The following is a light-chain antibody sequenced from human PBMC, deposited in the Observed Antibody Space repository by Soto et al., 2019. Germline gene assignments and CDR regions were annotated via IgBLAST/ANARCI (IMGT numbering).Light chain of an antibody. Sequence: AIQMTQSPCSLSASVGDRVTITCRASQGISSALACYQQKPGKAPKLLIYDASSLESGVPSRFSGSGSGTDFTLTISSLQPEDFATYYCQQFNNYPSITFGQGTRLEIK. V-gene: IGKV1-13*01. CDR2: DAS. CDR1: QGISSA. J-gene: IGKJ5*01. CDR3: QQFNNYPSIT.